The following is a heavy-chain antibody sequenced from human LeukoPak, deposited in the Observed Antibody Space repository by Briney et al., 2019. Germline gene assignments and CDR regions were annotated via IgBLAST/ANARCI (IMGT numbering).Heavy chain of an antibody. CDR2: IYPGDPDT. V-gene: IGHV5-51*01. D-gene: IGHD2-15*01. J-gene: IGHJ4*02. Sequence: GESLKISRKGSGYRFTSYWIGWVRQMPGKGLEWMGIIYPGDPDTRYSPSFQGQVTISADKSISTAYLQWSSLKASDTAMYYCARYPGYCSGHSCYDYWGQGTLVTVSS. CDR1: GYRFTSYW. CDR3: ARYPGYCSGHSCYDY.